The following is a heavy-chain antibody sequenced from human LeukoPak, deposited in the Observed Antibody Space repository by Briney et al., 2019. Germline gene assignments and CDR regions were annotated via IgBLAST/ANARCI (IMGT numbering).Heavy chain of an antibody. D-gene: IGHD5-12*01. Sequence: SETLSLTCTVSGGSISSYYWSWIRQPPGKGLEWIGYIYYSGSTNYNPSLKSRVTISVDTSKNQFSLKLSSVTAADTAVYYCARHRSGYDSFDYWGQGTLVTVSS. CDR1: GGSISSYY. CDR2: IYYSGST. J-gene: IGHJ4*02. V-gene: IGHV4-59*08. CDR3: ARHRSGYDSFDY.